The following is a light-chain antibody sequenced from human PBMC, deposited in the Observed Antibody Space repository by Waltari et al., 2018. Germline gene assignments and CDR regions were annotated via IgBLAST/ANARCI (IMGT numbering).Light chain of an antibody. Sequence: QSALTQPASVSGSPGQSLTIPCPGTSRDVGGYNYVSWYQKHPGKAPKPMIYDVSKRPSGVSNRFSGSKSGNTASLTISGLQAEDEADYYCSSYTSSSTWVFGGGTKLTVL. CDR2: DVS. CDR1: SRDVGGYNY. J-gene: IGLJ3*02. V-gene: IGLV2-14*01. CDR3: SSYTSSSTWV.